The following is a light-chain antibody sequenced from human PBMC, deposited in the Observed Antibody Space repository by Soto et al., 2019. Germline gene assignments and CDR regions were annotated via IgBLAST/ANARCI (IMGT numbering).Light chain of an antibody. CDR3: TSYRRGPLYV. CDR2: DVS. V-gene: IGLV2-14*03. Sequence: QSALTQPASVSGSPGQSITISCTGISADVASSNFVSWYQHRPGKAPRLILYDVSHRPSGVSDRFSGSKAGDTASLTISGLQLEDDADYYCTSYRRGPLYVFGTGTKVTVL. CDR1: SADVASSNF. J-gene: IGLJ1*01.